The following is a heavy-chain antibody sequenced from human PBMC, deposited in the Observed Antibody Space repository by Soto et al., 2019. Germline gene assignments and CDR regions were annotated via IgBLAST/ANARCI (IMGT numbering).Heavy chain of an antibody. V-gene: IGHV4-34*01. CDR2: INHSGST. CDR1: GGSFSGYY. Sequence: QVQLQQWGAGLLKPSETLSLTCAVYGGSFSGYYWSWIRQPPGKGLEWIGEINHSGSTNYNPSLKSRVTISVDTSKNQFSLKLSSVTAADTAVYYCARGPATTKESPARYGMDVWGQGTTVTVSS. CDR3: ARGPATTKESPARYGMDV. J-gene: IGHJ6*02. D-gene: IGHD4-4*01.